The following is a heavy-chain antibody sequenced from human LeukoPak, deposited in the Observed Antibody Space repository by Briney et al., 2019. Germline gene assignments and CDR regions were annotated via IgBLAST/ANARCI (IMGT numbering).Heavy chain of an antibody. CDR1: GYTFTSYD. D-gene: IGHD6-13*01. CDR2: MNPNSGNT. CDR3: ARAPRIAAAAQVPFDY. J-gene: IGHJ4*02. V-gene: IGHV1-8*01. Sequence: ASVKVSCKASGYTFTSYDINWVRQATGQGLEWMGWMNPNSGNTGYAQKFQGRVTMTRNTSISTAYMELSSLRSEDTAVYYCARAPRIAAAAQVPFDYWGQGTLVTVSS.